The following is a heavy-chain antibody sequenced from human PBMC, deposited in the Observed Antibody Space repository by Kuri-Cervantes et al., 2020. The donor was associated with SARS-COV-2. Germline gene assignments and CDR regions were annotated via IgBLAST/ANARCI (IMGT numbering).Heavy chain of an antibody. CDR2: IYYSGST. J-gene: IGHJ3*02. D-gene: IGHD3-22*01. Sequence: SETLSLTCSVSGGSISSRSYYWGWIRQPPGKGLEWIGSIYYSGSTYYNPSLKSRVTISVDTSKNQFSLKLSSVTAADTAVYYCARSRVMIVAQADAFDIWGQGTMVTVSS. CDR1: GGSISSRSYY. CDR3: ARSRVMIVAQADAFDI. V-gene: IGHV4-39*01.